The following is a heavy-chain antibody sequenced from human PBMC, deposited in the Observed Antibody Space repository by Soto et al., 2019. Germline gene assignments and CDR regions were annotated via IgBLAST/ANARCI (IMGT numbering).Heavy chain of an antibody. V-gene: IGHV3-33*01. J-gene: IGHJ4*02. CDR3: ARDSGLGYGYGQFDY. D-gene: IGHD5-18*01. Sequence: QVQLVESGGGVVQPGRSLRLSCAASGFTFSSYGMHWVRQAPGKGLEWVAVIWYDGSNKYYADSVKGRFTISRDNSKNTLYLQMNSLRAEDTAVYYCARDSGLGYGYGQFDYWGQGTLVTVSS. CDR1: GFTFSSYG. CDR2: IWYDGSNK.